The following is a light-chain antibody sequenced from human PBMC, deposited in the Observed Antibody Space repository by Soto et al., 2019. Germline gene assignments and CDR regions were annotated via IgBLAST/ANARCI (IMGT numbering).Light chain of an antibody. CDR2: AVS. CDR1: SSDVGLYEY. J-gene: IGLJ1*01. V-gene: IGLV2-14*01. Sequence: QSALTQPASVSGSPGQSITISCTGTSSDVGLYEYVSWYQQHPGKAPQLMIYAVSNRPSGVSNRFSASKSGNTASLFISGLQAEDEADYYCSSYTSDSSCVFGSGTKVTVL. CDR3: SSYTSDSSCV.